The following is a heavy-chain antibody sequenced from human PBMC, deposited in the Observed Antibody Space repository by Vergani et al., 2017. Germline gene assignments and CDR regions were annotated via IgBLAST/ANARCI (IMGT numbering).Heavy chain of an antibody. CDR2: IQFDGSNQ. V-gene: IGHV3-30*02. Sequence: QVQPVESGGGVVQRGGSLRLSCATSGFTLSNYDMQWIRQGPGKGLEFVAFIQFDGSNQDYADSVKGRFTLSRDFSKNTLYLQMNSLRTVDTATYYCAKHFRGWGIDYWGQGTQVIVSS. D-gene: IGHD3-16*01. J-gene: IGHJ4*02. CDR3: AKHFRGWGIDY. CDR1: GFTLSNYD.